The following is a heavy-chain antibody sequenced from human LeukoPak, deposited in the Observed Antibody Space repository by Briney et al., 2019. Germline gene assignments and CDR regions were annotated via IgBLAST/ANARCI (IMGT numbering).Heavy chain of an antibody. CDR2: INPNSGGT. CDR3: ARDIRAAAHSLYGAFDI. J-gene: IGHJ3*02. Sequence: VASVKVSCKASGYTFTGYYMHWVRQAPGQGLEWMGWINPNSGGTNYAQKFQGRVTMTRDTSISTAYMELSRLRSDDTAVYYCARDIRAAAHSLYGAFDIWGQGTMVTVSS. CDR1: GYTFTGYY. V-gene: IGHV1-2*02. D-gene: IGHD6-13*01.